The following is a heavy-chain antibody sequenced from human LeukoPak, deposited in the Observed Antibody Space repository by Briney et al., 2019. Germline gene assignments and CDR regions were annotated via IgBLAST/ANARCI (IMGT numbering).Heavy chain of an antibody. J-gene: IGHJ4*02. V-gene: IGHV3-23*01. Sequence: GGTLRLSCAAAGFTFSSHGMGWVRQAPGKGLEWVSDISGDGGSTYYADSVKGRFTISRDNSKTTLYLQMNSLRVEDTALYYCAKSSGAWKFDYWGQGTLVTVSP. D-gene: IGHD1-1*01. CDR1: GFTFSSHG. CDR3: AKSSGAWKFDY. CDR2: ISGDGGST.